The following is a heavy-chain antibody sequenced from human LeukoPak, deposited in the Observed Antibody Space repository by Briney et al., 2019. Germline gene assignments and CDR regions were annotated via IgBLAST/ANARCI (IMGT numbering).Heavy chain of an antibody. D-gene: IGHD5-18*01. Sequence: PGGSLRLSCAASGFTFDDYGMSWARQAPGEGPEWVSGINWNGAGTGYADSVKGRLTISRDNAKNSLYLQMNSLRAEDTALYYCARDCSYGAFDYWGQGALVTVSS. V-gene: IGHV3-20*04. J-gene: IGHJ4*02. CDR3: ARDCSYGAFDY. CDR2: INWNGAGT. CDR1: GFTFDDYG.